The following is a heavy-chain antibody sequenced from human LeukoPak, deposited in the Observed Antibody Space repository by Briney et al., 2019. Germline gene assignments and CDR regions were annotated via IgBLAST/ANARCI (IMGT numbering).Heavy chain of an antibody. D-gene: IGHD2-15*01. CDR1: GYTLTELS. Sequence: PGASVKVSCKVSGYTLTELSMHWVRQAPGKGLEWMGGFDPEDGETIYAQKFQGRVTMTEDTSTDTAYMELSSLRSEDTAVYYCATAIVVVVVATTYFDYWGQGTLVTVSS. J-gene: IGHJ4*02. V-gene: IGHV1-24*01. CDR2: FDPEDGET. CDR3: ATAIVVVVVATTYFDY.